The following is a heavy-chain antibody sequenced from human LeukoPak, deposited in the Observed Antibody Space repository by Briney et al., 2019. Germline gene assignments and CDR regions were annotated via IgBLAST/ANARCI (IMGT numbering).Heavy chain of an antibody. V-gene: IGHV4-34*01. J-gene: IGHJ4*02. CDR2: INHSGST. CDR1: GGSFSGYY. Sequence: SETLSLTCAVYGGSFSGYYWSWIRQPPGKGLEWLGEINHSGSTNYNPSLKSRVTISVDTSKNQFSLKLSSVTAADTAVYHCARGHRGYCSGGSCPKYFDYWGQGTLVTVSS. D-gene: IGHD2-15*01. CDR3: ARGHRGYCSGGSCPKYFDY.